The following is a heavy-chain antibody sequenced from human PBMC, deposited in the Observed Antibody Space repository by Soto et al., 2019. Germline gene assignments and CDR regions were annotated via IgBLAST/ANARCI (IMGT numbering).Heavy chain of an antibody. CDR3: ARDGSEFGAIDY. V-gene: IGHV4-31*03. J-gene: IGHJ4*02. CDR2: IYYSGST. D-gene: IGHD3-10*01. Sequence: QVQLQESGPGLVKPSQTLSLTCTVSGGSISSGGYYWSWIRQHPGKGLEWIGYIYYSGSTYYNPSLKRRVTISVDTSKNQFSLKLSSVTAADTAVYYCARDGSEFGAIDYWGQGTLVTVSS. CDR1: GGSISSGGYY.